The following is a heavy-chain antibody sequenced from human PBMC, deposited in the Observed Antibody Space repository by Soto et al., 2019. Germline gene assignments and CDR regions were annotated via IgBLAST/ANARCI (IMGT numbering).Heavy chain of an antibody. CDR1: GGSVSSGSYY. Sequence: QVQLQESGPGLVKPSETLSITCTVSGGSVSSGSYYWSWIRQPPGKGLEWIGYIYYSGSTNYNPSLMRRVTISVDTSKTPFSLKLSSVTAADTAVYYCARGNYYDSSGYYPPYFQHWGQGALVTVSS. CDR2: IYYSGST. D-gene: IGHD3-22*01. CDR3: ARGNYYDSSGYYPPYFQH. V-gene: IGHV4-61*01. J-gene: IGHJ1*01.